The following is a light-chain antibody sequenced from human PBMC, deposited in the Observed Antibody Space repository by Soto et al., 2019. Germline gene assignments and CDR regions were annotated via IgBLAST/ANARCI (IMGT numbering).Light chain of an antibody. CDR3: SSYTSSSTPLCV. CDR1: SSDVGGYNY. J-gene: IGLJ1*01. CDR2: DVS. Sequence: QSALTQPASVSGSPGQSITISCTGTSSDVGGYNYVSWYQQHPGKAPKLMIYDVSNRPSGVSNRFSGCKSGNTASLTISGIQAEDEADYYCSSYTSSSTPLCVFGTGTKVTVL. V-gene: IGLV2-14*01.